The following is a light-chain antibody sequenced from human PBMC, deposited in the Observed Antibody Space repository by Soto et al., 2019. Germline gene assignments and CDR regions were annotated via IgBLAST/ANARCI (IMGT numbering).Light chain of an antibody. Sequence: EIVLTQSPATLSMSPGESATLSCRASQSVTSHLAWYQQKPGQAPRLLIFGASTRATGIPARFSGSGSGTDFTLTISSLQSEDFAVYYCQQYNSRPTFGQGTKVDIK. V-gene: IGKV3-15*01. CDR3: QQYNSRPT. CDR2: GAS. CDR1: QSVTSH. J-gene: IGKJ2*01.